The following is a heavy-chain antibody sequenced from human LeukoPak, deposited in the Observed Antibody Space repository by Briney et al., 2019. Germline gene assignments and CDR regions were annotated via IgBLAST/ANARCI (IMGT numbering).Heavy chain of an antibody. CDR1: GYTFIDYY. J-gene: IGHJ4*02. D-gene: IGHD5-18*01. CDR3: ARDFIRGSSFAYRLLES. V-gene: IGHV1-2*02. Sequence: GVSVKVSCKTSGYTFIDYYVHWVRKAPGQGLEWLGWINPNSGGTSNAQMLQGRVTLTRDTSINTAYMELRRLTSDDTAVYYCARDFIRGSSFAYRLLESWGQGTLVIVSS. CDR2: INPNSGGT.